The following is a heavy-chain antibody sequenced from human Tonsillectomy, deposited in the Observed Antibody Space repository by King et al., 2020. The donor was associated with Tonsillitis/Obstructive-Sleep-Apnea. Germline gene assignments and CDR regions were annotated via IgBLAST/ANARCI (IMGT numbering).Heavy chain of an antibody. CDR2: INQDGSEK. CDR3: ARVLDYFDSSGYRAFDI. Sequence: DVQLVESGGGLVQPGGSLRLSCVASGFTFSSYWMSWVRQAPGKGLEWVANINQDGSEKYYVDSVKGRFTISRDNAKNSLYLQMNSLRAEDTAVYYCARVLDYFDSSGYRAFDIWGQGTMVTVSS. J-gene: IGHJ3*02. V-gene: IGHV3-7*03. CDR1: GFTFSSYW. D-gene: IGHD3-22*01.